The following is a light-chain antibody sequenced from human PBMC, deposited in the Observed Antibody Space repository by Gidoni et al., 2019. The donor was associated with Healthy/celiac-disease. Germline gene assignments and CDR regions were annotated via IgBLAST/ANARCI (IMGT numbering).Light chain of an antibody. CDR3: CSYAGSYTYV. V-gene: IGLV2-11*01. Sequence: QSALTQPRSVSGSPGQSVTISCSGTSSDGGGYYYVSWYQQPPVKAPKFMMYDVSKRPSGVPDRFSGSKTGNTASLTIYGLQAEDEADYYCCSYAGSYTYVFGTGTKVTVL. CDR1: SSDGGGYYY. J-gene: IGLJ1*01. CDR2: DVS.